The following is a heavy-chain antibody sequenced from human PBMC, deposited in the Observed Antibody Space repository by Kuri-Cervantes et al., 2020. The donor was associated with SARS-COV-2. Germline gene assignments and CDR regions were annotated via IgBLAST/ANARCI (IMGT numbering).Heavy chain of an antibody. Sequence: GESLKISCAASGFTFSSYAMHWVRQAPGKGLEWVAVISYDGSNNYYADSVKGRFTISRDNSKNTLYLQTNSLRAEDTAVYYCTTLIDYWGQGALVTVSS. CDR1: GFTFSSYA. J-gene: IGHJ4*02. CDR2: ISYDGSNN. CDR3: TTLIDY. V-gene: IGHV3-30-3*01.